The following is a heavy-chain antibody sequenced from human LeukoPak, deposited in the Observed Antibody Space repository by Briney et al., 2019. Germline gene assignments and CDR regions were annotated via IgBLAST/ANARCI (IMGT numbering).Heavy chain of an antibody. J-gene: IGHJ2*01. CDR3: ARDPLGGLWFGDRNAERYFDL. Sequence: ASVKVSCKASGYTFTGYYMHWVRQAPGQGLEWMGWINPNSGGTNYAQKFQGRVTMTRDTSISTAYMELSRLRSDDTAVYYCARDPLGGLWFGDRNAERYFDLWGRGTLVTVSS. V-gene: IGHV1-2*02. CDR1: GYTFTGYY. CDR2: INPNSGGT. D-gene: IGHD3-10*01.